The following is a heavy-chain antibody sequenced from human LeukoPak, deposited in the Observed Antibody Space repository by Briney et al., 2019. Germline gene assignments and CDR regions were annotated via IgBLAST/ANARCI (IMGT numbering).Heavy chain of an antibody. CDR1: GGSISSRSYS. V-gene: IGHV4-39*07. J-gene: IGHJ3*02. D-gene: IGHD1-26*01. CDR2: INYSGST. Sequence: PSETLSLTCTVSGGSISSRSYSWGWIRQPPGKGLEWIGSINYSGSTYHNPSLKSRVTISVDTSKNQFSLKLSSVTAADTAVYYCARALPLIVGATSSAFDIWGQGTMVTVSS. CDR3: ARALPLIVGATSSAFDI.